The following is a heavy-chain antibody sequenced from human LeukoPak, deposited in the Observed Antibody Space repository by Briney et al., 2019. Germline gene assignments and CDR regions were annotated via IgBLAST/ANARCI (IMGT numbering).Heavy chain of an antibody. CDR3: ANNIAAPGRVDYQYYAMDD. Sequence: GGSLRLSCAASGFILSGYWMTWVRQAPGKGMQWVASIKQDGSESYHVDSVKGRFTISRDNAENSLFLRMNYLRADDSAVYYCANNIAAPGRVDYQYYAMDDWGQGTTVTVSS. CDR2: IKQDGSES. D-gene: IGHD6-25*01. J-gene: IGHJ6*02. CDR1: GFILSGYW. V-gene: IGHV3-7*01.